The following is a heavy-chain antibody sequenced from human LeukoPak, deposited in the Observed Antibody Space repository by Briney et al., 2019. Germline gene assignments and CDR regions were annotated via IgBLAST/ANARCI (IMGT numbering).Heavy chain of an antibody. D-gene: IGHD2-2*01. CDR1: GFTFANYA. J-gene: IGHJ4*02. CDR2: ISGSGGET. Sequence: PGGSLRLSCAASGFTFANYAMSWVRQAPGKGLEWVSSISGSGGETHSTDSVRGRFTISRDNSKNTLYLQMNSLRAEDTAVYYCAKSIVVVAAALDYWGQGTLVTVSS. CDR3: AKSIVVVAAALDY. V-gene: IGHV3-23*01.